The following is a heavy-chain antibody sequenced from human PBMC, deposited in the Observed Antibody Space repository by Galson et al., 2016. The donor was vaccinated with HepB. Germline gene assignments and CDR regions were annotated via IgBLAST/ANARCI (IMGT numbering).Heavy chain of an antibody. V-gene: IGHV3-7*01. Sequence: SLRLSCAASGFTFSSYWMSWVHQAPGKRLEWVANIKQDGSEKEYVDSVKGRFTISRDNAKNSLYLQMNSLRAEDTAVYYCARESIGGFDPWGQGTLVTVSS. CDR1: GFTFSSYW. D-gene: IGHD3-16*01. CDR3: ARESIGGFDP. CDR2: IKQDGSEK. J-gene: IGHJ5*02.